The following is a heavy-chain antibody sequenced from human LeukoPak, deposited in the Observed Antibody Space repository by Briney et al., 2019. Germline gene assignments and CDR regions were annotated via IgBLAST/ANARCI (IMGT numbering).Heavy chain of an antibody. J-gene: IGHJ4*02. D-gene: IGHD6-13*01. V-gene: IGHV7-4-1*02. CDR1: GYTFTSYA. CDR3: ASPSSSSWYLYYFDY. Sequence: ASVKVSCKASGYTFTSYAIIWVRQAPGQGLEWMGWINTNTGNPTYAQGFTGRFVFSLDTSVSTAYLQISSLKAEDTAVYYCASPSSSSWYLYYFDYWGQGTLVTVSS. CDR2: INTNTGNP.